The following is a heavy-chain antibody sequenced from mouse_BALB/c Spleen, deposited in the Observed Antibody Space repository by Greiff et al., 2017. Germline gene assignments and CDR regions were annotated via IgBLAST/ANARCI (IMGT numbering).Heavy chain of an antibody. CDR1: GFTFSSFG. CDR2: ISSGSSTI. D-gene: IGHD2-14*01. Sequence: EVQLVESGAGLVQPGGSRKLSCAASGFTFSSFGMHWVRQAPEKGLEWVAYISSGSSTIYYADTVKGRFTIARDNPKNTLFLQMTSLRSEDTAMYYCARDSIYRSDGSDAMDYWGQGTSVTVSS. J-gene: IGHJ4*01. V-gene: IGHV5-17*02. CDR3: ARDSIYRSDGSDAMDY.